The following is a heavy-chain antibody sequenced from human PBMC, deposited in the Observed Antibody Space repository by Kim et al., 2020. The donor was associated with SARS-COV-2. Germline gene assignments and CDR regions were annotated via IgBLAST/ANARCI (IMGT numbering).Heavy chain of an antibody. V-gene: IGHV1-18*01. J-gene: IGHJ5*02. Sequence: ASVKVSCKASGYTFTSYGISWVRQAPGQGLEWMGWISAYNGNTNYAQKLQGRVAMTTDTSTSTAYMELRSLRSDDTAVYYCARVYRDGYNSDYNWFDPWGQGTLVTVSS. CDR2: ISAYNGNT. CDR1: GYTFTSYG. D-gene: IGHD5-12*01. CDR3: ARVYRDGYNSDYNWFDP.